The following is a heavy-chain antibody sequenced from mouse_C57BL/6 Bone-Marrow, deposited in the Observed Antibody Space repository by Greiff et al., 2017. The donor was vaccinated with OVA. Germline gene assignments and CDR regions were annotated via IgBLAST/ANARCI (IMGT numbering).Heavy chain of an antibody. CDR3: ARKSNYVNYAMDY. D-gene: IGHD2-5*01. J-gene: IGHJ4*01. Sequence: CKASGIDFSRYWMSWVRRAPGKGLEWIGEINPDSSTINYAPSLKDKFIISRDNAKNTLYLQMSKVRSEDTALYYCARKSNYVNYAMDYWGQGTSVTVSS. V-gene: IGHV4-1*01. CDR1: GIDFSRYW. CDR2: INPDSSTI.